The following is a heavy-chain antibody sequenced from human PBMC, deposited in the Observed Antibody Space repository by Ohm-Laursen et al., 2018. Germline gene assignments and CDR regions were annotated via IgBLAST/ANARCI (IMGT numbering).Heavy chain of an antibody. D-gene: IGHD3-22*01. V-gene: IGHV3-74*01. Sequence: SLRLSCTASGFTFSSYWMHWVRQAPGKGLVWVSRINSDGNSTSYADSVKGRFTISRDNAKNTLYLQMNSLRAEDTAVYYCARELLDRNYYGMDVWGQGTTVTVSS. CDR1: GFTFSSYW. J-gene: IGHJ6*02. CDR3: ARELLDRNYYGMDV. CDR2: INSDGNST.